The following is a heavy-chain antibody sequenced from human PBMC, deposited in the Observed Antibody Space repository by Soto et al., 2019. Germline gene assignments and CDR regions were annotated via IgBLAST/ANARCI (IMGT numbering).Heavy chain of an antibody. D-gene: IGHD3-10*01. CDR2: IYSSGST. CDR1: GGSIRSYY. Sequence: QVQLLESGPGLVKPSETLSLTCTVSGGSIRSYYWSWIRQPPGKGLEWIGYIYSSGSTNYIPSLKRRVTIPVDTSKNQFSLTLSSVTAADTAVYYCARRYGGGFDYWGQGTLVTVSS. CDR3: ARRYGGGFDY. V-gene: IGHV4-59*08. J-gene: IGHJ4*02.